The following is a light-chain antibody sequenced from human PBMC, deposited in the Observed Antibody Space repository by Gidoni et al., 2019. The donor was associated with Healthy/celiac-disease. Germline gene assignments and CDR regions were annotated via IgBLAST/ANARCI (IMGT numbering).Light chain of an antibody. Sequence: EIVMTQSPATLSVSPGERATLSCRASQSVSSPLAWYQQKPGQAPRLLIYGASTRATGIPARFSGSESGTEFTLTISSLQSEDFAVYYCQQYNKWPYTFGQGTKLEIK. J-gene: IGKJ2*01. CDR1: QSVSSP. V-gene: IGKV3-15*01. CDR2: GAS. CDR3: QQYNKWPYT.